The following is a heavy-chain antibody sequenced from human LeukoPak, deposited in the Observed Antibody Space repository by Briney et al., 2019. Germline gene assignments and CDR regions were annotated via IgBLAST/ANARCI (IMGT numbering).Heavy chain of an antibody. D-gene: IGHD4-17*01. J-gene: IGHJ3*02. CDR1: GFTFRVYS. CDR3: VRNDGDDAFDI. V-gene: IGHV3-48*01. Sequence: GGSLRLSCAASGFTFRVYSMNWFRQAPGRGLEWVSYISSTSTTIYYKDSVKGRFTISRDNAKNSLYLHMTSLRVEDTAVYYCVRNDGDDAFDIWGQGTMVTVSS. CDR2: ISSTSTTI.